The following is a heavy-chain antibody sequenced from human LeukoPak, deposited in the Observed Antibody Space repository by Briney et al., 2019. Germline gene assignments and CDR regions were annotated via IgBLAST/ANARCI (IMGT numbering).Heavy chain of an antibody. CDR1: GGSISSYY. Sequence: SEALSLTCTVSGGSISSYYWSWIRQPAGKELEWIGRIYTSGITNYNPSLKSRVSMSVDTSKNQFSLKLSSVTAADTALYYCARDSPPSYFDYWGQGALVTVSS. J-gene: IGHJ4*02. CDR3: ARDSPPSYFDY. CDR2: IYTSGIT. V-gene: IGHV4-4*07.